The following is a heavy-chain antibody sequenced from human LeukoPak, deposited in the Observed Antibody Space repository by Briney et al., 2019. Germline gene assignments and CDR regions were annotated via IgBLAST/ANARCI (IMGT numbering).Heavy chain of an antibody. CDR2: IHSSGST. J-gene: IGHJ4*02. V-gene: IGHV4-59*08. Sequence: PSETLSLTCTVSGGSISNYYWSWIRQPPGKGLEWIGYIHSSGSTNYNPSLKSRVTISVDTSKNQFSLKLSSVTAADTAVYYCARKEGSIAARIDYWGQGTLVTVSS. D-gene: IGHD6-6*01. CDR1: GGSISNYY. CDR3: ARKEGSIAARIDY.